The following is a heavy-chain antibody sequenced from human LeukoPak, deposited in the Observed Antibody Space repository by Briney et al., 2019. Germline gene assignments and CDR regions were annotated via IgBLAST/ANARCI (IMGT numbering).Heavy chain of an antibody. V-gene: IGHV4-34*01. D-gene: IGHD3-9*01. J-gene: IGHJ4*02. CDR3: QKPAYDILTGYYRGPGDFDY. Sequence: SETLSLTCAVYGWSFSGYYWSWIRQPPGKGLKSIGEINHSGSTNYNPSLKSRVTISVDTSKNQFSLKLSSVTAADTAFYYCQKPAYDILTGYYRGPGDFDYWGQGTLVTVSS. CDR1: GWSFSGYY. CDR2: INHSGST.